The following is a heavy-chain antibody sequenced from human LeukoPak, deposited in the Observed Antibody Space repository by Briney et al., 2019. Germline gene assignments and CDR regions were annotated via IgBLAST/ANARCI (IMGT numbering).Heavy chain of an antibody. CDR1: GFTFSSYW. V-gene: IGHV3-7*01. CDR2: IRQDGSEK. D-gene: IGHD3-9*01. Sequence: PGGSLRLSCAAPGFTFSSYWMSWVRQAPGKGREWVANIRQDGSEKYYVDSVKGRFTISRDNAKNSLYLQMNSLRAEDTAVYYCARDSLVIKDAFDIWGQGTMVTVSS. J-gene: IGHJ3*02. CDR3: ARDSLVIKDAFDI.